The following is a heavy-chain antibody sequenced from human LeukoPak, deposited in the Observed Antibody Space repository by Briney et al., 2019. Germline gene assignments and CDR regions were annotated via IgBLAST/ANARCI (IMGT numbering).Heavy chain of an antibody. Sequence: SETLSLTCTVSGGSISSYYWSWIRQPAGKGLEWIGRIYTSGSTNYNPSLKSRVTMSADTSKNQFSLKLTSVTAADTAVSYCARDAALSGYYYYYMDVWGKGTTVTVSS. CDR1: GGSISSYY. V-gene: IGHV4-4*07. CDR3: ARDAALSGYYYYYMDV. D-gene: IGHD6-13*01. CDR2: IYTSGST. J-gene: IGHJ6*03.